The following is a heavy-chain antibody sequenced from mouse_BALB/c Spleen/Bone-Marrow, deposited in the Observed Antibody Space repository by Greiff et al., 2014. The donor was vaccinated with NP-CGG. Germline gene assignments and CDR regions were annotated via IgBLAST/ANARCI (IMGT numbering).Heavy chain of an antibody. Sequence: VQLQQPGPSLVKPSQSLSLTCSVTGYSITSGYYWNWIRQFPGNKLEWMGYISYDGSNNYNPSLKNRISITRDTSKNQFFLKLNSVTTEDTATYYCARAGYGNFYAMDYWGQGTSVTVSS. CDR3: ARAGYGNFYAMDY. CDR2: ISYDGSN. V-gene: IGHV3-6*02. CDR1: GYSITSGYY. D-gene: IGHD2-10*02. J-gene: IGHJ4*01.